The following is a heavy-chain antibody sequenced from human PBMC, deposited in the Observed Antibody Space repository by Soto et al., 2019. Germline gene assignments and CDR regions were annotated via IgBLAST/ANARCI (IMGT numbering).Heavy chain of an antibody. J-gene: IGHJ4*02. V-gene: IGHV3-30*18. CDR3: AKESSGWFEPQVYYFDY. D-gene: IGHD6-19*01. CDR2: ISYDGSNK. Sequence: QVQLVESGGGVVQPGRSLRLSCAASGFTFSSYGMHWVRQAPGKGLEWVAVISYDGSNKYYADSVKGRFTISRDNSKNTLYLQMNSMRAEDTAVYYCAKESSGWFEPQVYYFDYWGQGTLVTVSS. CDR1: GFTFSSYG.